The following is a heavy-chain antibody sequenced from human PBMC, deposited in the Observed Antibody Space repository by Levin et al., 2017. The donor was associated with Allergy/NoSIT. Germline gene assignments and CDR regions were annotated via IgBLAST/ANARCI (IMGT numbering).Heavy chain of an antibody. CDR1: GGSIDNNY. CDR3: ARQVSGYWSGFKFDS. V-gene: IGHV4-59*08. Sequence: MPSETLSLTRTVSGGSIDNNYWSWIRQPPGKGLEWIGYTSYSGDTNYNRSLRPRASMSLDTSTNQVSLKLRSVTAADTAFYYCARQVSGYWSGFKFDSWGQGILVTVSP. CDR2: TSYSGDT. D-gene: IGHD3-3*01. J-gene: IGHJ5*01.